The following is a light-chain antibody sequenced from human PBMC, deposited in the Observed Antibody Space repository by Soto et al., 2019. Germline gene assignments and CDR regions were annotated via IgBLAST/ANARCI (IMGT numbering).Light chain of an antibody. CDR2: AAS. J-gene: IGKJ1*01. CDR1: QSIDSY. Sequence: DIQMTQSPSSLSASVGDRVTITCRASQSIDSYLNWYQQRPGKAPKLLIYAASSLHSGVPSRFSGSGSGTHFTLTISSLQPEDFAIYYCQQSHDTPPTFGQGTKVEIK. V-gene: IGKV1-39*01. CDR3: QQSHDTPPT.